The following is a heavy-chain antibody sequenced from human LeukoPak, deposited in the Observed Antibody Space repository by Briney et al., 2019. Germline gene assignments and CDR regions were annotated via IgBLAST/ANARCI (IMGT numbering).Heavy chain of an antibody. V-gene: IGHV1-69*04. D-gene: IGHD6-19*01. J-gene: IGHJ4*02. CDR2: IIPILGIA. CDR3: ARAGEGSSGWYTYYFDY. CDR1: GGTFSSYA. Sequence: SVKVSCKASGGTFSSYAISWVRQAPGPGLEWLGRIIPILGIANYAQKFQGRVTITADKSTSTAYMELSSLRSEDTAVYYCARAGEGSSGWYTYYFDYWGQGTLVTVSS.